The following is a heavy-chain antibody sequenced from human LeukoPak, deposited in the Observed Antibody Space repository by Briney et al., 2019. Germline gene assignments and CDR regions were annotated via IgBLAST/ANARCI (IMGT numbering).Heavy chain of an antibody. CDR2: ISAYNGNT. CDR1: GYTFTSYG. D-gene: IGHD3-22*01. V-gene: IGHV1-18*01. J-gene: IGHJ4*02. CDR3: ARGAHYYDSSGYYWFDY. Sequence: ASVKVSCKASGYTFTSYGISWVRQAPGQGLEWMGWISAYNGNTNYAQKLQGRVTMTTDTSTSTAYMELRGLRSDDTAVYYCARGAHYYDSSGYYWFDYWGQGTLVTVSS.